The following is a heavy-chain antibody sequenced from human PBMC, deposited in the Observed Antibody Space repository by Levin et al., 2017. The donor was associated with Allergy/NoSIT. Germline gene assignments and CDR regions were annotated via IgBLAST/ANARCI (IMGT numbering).Heavy chain of an antibody. D-gene: IGHD2-2*01. J-gene: IGHJ4*02. CDR1: GYTFSSYG. Sequence: GASVKVSCKASGYTFSSYGITWVRQAPGQGLEWVAWINTNNGNTNYAQSFRGRITVTTDTSTTTVYLELRSLRSDDTAVYYCVREGGYCIRSSCYQFDYWGQGTLVTVSS. CDR2: INTNNGNT. CDR3: VREGGYCIRSSCYQFDY. V-gene: IGHV1-18*01.